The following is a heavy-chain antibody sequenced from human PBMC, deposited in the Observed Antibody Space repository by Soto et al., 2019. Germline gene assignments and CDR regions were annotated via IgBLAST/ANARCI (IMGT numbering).Heavy chain of an antibody. V-gene: IGHV4-59*01. CDR1: GGSISSYY. D-gene: IGHD2-8*02. CDR3: ARGGGVYFFDF. CDR2: IYYSGIT. Sequence: PSETLSLTCTVPGGSISSYYWSWIRQPPGKGLEWIGYIYYSGITDYNPSLKSRVTISVDTSKSQFSLKLSSVTAADTAVYYCARGGGVYFFDFWGQGTLVTGSS. J-gene: IGHJ4*02.